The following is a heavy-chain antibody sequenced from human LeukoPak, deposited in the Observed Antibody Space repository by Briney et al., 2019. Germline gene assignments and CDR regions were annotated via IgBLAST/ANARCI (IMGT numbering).Heavy chain of an antibody. Sequence: SETLSLTCTVSGGSISTYYWNWIRQPPGKGLEWIGYIYFSGSTNYNPSLKSRVTISVDTSKNQFSLKLTSVTAADTAVYYCARGQYPGHYFDYWGQGALVTVSS. CDR1: GGSISTYY. CDR2: IYFSGST. V-gene: IGHV4-59*01. CDR3: ARGQYPGHYFDY. D-gene: IGHD1-14*01. J-gene: IGHJ4*02.